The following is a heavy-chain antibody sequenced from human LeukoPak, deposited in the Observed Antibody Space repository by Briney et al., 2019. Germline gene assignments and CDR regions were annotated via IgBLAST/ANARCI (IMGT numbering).Heavy chain of an antibody. J-gene: IGHJ3*02. Sequence: SETLSLTCSVFGVSVGSHFWSWVRQPAGKALEWIGRVSASGAISSNPSLNSRVTMSLDTSKNQFSLKLTSVTAADTAVYFCARAYCGGDCTAGGAFDIWVQGTMVTVSS. V-gene: IGHV4-4*07. CDR2: VSASGAI. CDR1: GVSVGSHF. CDR3: ARAYCGGDCTAGGAFDI. D-gene: IGHD2-21*01.